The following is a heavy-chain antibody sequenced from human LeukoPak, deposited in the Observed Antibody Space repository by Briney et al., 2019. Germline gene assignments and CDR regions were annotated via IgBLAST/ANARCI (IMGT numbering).Heavy chain of an antibody. J-gene: IGHJ4*02. Sequence: GGSLTLSCAASGFTFSSYRMNWVRQAPGKGLEGLSSISSSSNYIYYADSVKGRFTISRDNAKNSLYLQMNSLRADDTAVYYCARASTVDFDYWGQGTLVTVSS. CDR2: ISSSSNYI. CDR3: ARASTVDFDY. CDR1: GFTFSSYR. V-gene: IGHV3-21*01. D-gene: IGHD5-12*01.